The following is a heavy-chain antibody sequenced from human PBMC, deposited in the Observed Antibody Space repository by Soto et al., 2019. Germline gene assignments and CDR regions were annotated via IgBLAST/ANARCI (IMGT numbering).Heavy chain of an antibody. Sequence: GGSLRLSCTASGLTFGDYAMSWFRQAPGKGLEWVGFIRSKAYGGTTEYAASVKGRFTISRDDSKSIAYLQMNSLKTEDTAVYYCTRGLYSSGWSLFDYWGQGTLVTVSS. V-gene: IGHV3-49*03. CDR2: IRSKAYGGTT. CDR1: GLTFGDYA. D-gene: IGHD6-19*01. CDR3: TRGLYSSGWSLFDY. J-gene: IGHJ4*02.